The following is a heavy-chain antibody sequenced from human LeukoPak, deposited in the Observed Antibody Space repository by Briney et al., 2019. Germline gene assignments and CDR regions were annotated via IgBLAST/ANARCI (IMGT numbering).Heavy chain of an antibody. V-gene: IGHV3-15*01. Sequence: PGGSLRLSCAASGFTFSNAWMSWVRQAPGKGLEWVGRIKSKTDGGTTDYAAPVKGRFTISRDDSKNTLYLQMNSLKTEDTAVYYCTTGSIVLRYFDWATAFDYWGQGTLVTVSS. D-gene: IGHD3-9*01. CDR2: IKSKTDGGTT. CDR1: GFTFSNAW. J-gene: IGHJ4*02. CDR3: TTGSIVLRYFDWATAFDY.